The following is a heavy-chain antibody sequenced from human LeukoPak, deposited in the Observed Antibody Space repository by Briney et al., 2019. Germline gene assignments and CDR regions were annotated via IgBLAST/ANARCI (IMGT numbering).Heavy chain of an antibody. J-gene: IGHJ4*02. CDR3: ARESAVAETSESDY. CDR1: GYTFTSYA. CDR2: INTNTGNP. V-gene: IGHV7-4-1*02. Sequence: ASVTVSCKASGYTFTSYAMNWVRQAPGQGLEWMGWINTNTGNPTYAQGFTGRFVFSLDTSVSTAYLQISSLKAEDTAVYYCARESAVAETSESDYWGQGTLVTVSS. D-gene: IGHD2-15*01.